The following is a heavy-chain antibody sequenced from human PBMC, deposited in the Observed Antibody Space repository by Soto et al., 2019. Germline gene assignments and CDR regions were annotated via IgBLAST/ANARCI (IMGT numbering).Heavy chain of an antibody. V-gene: IGHV1-3*01. D-gene: IGHD3-10*01. Sequence: GASVKVSCKASGYTFTSYAMHWVRQAPGQGLEWMGWINAGNGNTKYSQKFQGRVTITRDTSASTAYMELSSLRSEDTAVYYCAREGHTYYYGSGSYRFAFDIWGQGTMVTVSS. CDR2: INAGNGNT. CDR3: AREGHTYYYGSGSYRFAFDI. J-gene: IGHJ3*02. CDR1: GYTFTSYA.